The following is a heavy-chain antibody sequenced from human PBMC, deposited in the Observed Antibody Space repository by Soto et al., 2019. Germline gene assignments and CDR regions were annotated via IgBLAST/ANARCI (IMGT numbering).Heavy chain of an antibody. CDR3: ARTVAGSHDAFDI. CDR2: INPSGGST. D-gene: IGHD6-19*01. V-gene: IGHV1-46*03. Sequence: QVQLVQSGAEVKKPGASVKVSCKASGYTFTSYYMHWVRQAPGQGLEWMGIINPSGGSTSYAHKFHGRVTMTRDTSTSTVYMELSSLRSEDTAVYYCARTVAGSHDAFDIWGQGTMVTVSS. J-gene: IGHJ3*02. CDR1: GYTFTSYY.